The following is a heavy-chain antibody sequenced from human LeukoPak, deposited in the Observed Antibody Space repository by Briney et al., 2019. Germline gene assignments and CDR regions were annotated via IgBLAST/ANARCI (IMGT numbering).Heavy chain of an antibody. D-gene: IGHD3-22*01. CDR1: GGSFSGYY. Sequence: PSETLSLTCAVYGGSFSGYYWSWIRQPPGKGLEWIGEINHSGSTNYNPPLKSRVTISVDTSKNQFSLKLSSVTAADTAVYYCARRKDYYDSSGYYYYFDYWGQGTLVTVSS. CDR2: INHSGST. J-gene: IGHJ4*02. V-gene: IGHV4-34*01. CDR3: ARRKDYYDSSGYYYYFDY.